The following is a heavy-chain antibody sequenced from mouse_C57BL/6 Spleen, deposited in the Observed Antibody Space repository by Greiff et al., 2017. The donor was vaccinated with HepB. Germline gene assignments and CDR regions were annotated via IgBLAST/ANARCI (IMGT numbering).Heavy chain of an antibody. CDR2: IDPETGGT. J-gene: IGHJ2*01. Sequence: QVQLQQSGAELVRPGASVTLSCKASGYTFTDYEMHWVKQTPVHGLEWIGAIDPETGGTAYNQKFKGKAILTADKSSSTAYMELRSLTSEDSAVYYCTRKREIDYYSPYYFDYWGQGTTLTVSS. D-gene: IGHD1-1*01. CDR3: TRKREIDYYSPYYFDY. V-gene: IGHV1-15*01. CDR1: GYTFTDYE.